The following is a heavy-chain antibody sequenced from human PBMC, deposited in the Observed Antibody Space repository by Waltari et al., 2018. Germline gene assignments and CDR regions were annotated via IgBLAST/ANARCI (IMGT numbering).Heavy chain of an antibody. Sequence: QVQLQQWGAGLLKPSETLSLTCAVHGGSFSGYYWSWIRQPPGKGLEWIGEINHSGSTNYNPSLKSRVTISVDTSKNQFSLKLSSVTAADTAVYYCARGLGFRFDPWGQGTLVTVSS. D-gene: IGHD2-21*01. CDR1: GGSFSGYY. CDR2: INHSGST. CDR3: ARGLGFRFDP. V-gene: IGHV4-34*01. J-gene: IGHJ5*02.